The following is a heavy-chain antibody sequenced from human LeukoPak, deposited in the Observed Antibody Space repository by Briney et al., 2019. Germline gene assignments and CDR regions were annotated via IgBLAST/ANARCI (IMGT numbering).Heavy chain of an antibody. Sequence: PGGSLRLSCAGSGFTFSTYAMHSVHKAPGKGLERVAVISYDGSNKYYADSVKGRFTICRDNYKNTLYLQMNSLRVEDTAVYYCARDRRGRVDDSSGYGYWGQGTLVPVSS. CDR3: ARDRRGRVDDSSGYGY. CDR2: ISYDGSNK. V-gene: IGHV3-30*01. J-gene: IGHJ4*02. D-gene: IGHD3-22*01. CDR1: GFTFSTYA.